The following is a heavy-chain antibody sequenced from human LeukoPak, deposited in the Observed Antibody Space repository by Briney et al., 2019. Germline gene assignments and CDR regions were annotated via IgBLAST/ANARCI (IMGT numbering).Heavy chain of an antibody. D-gene: IGHD3-9*01. J-gene: IGHJ2*01. Sequence: SETLSLTCTVSGGSVSGGSYYWSLIRQPPGKGLEWIGYVDYSGSTNYSPSLKSRVTISVDTSKNQFSLKLSSVTAADTAVYYCARGVSDWDWYFDLWGRGTLVTVSS. CDR3: ARGVSDWDWYFDL. CDR2: VDYSGST. CDR1: GGSVSGGSYY. V-gene: IGHV4-61*01.